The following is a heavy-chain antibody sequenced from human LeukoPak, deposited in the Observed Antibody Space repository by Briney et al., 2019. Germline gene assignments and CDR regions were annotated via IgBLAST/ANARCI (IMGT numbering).Heavy chain of an antibody. CDR3: AKGSSGWYYPHFDY. J-gene: IGHJ4*02. V-gene: IGHV3-30*18. D-gene: IGHD6-19*01. Sequence: GGSLRLSCAASGFTFSSYGMHWVRQAPGKGLEWVAVISYDGSNKYYADSVKGRFTISRDNSKNTLYLQMNSLKDEDTAVYYCAKGSSGWYYPHFDYWGQGTLVTVSS. CDR1: GFTFSSYG. CDR2: ISYDGSNK.